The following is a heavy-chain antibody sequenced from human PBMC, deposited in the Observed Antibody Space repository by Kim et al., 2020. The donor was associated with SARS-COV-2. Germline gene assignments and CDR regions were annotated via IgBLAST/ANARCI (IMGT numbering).Heavy chain of an antibody. J-gene: IGHJ4*02. V-gene: IGHV1-69*01. D-gene: IGHD3-10*01. CDR3: AVGNGSGSYYY. CDR2: A. Sequence: ANYPRKFQGRVTITADQSTSTAYMELSSLRSEDTAVYYCAVGNGSGSYYYWGQGTLVTVSS.